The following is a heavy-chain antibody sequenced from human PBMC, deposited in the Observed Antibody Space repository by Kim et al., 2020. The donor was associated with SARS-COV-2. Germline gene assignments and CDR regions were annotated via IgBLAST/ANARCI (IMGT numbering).Heavy chain of an antibody. Sequence: GGSLRLSCAASGFTFSSHDMHWVRQAPGKGLEWVALISYDGSNKNYVDSVKGRFTISRDNSKNTLSLQMNSLRAEDTAVYYCAKDQGGYYYASGSYNGHDYWGQGTLVTVSS. CDR2: ISYDGSNK. V-gene: IGHV3-30*18. D-gene: IGHD3-10*01. J-gene: IGHJ4*02. CDR1: GFTFSSHD. CDR3: AKDQGGYYYASGSYNGHDY.